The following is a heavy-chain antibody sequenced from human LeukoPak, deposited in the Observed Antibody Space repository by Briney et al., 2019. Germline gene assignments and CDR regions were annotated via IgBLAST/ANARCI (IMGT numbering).Heavy chain of an antibody. D-gene: IGHD1-1*01. Sequence: GESLRLSCSASGFILRSHAMHWVRQAPGKGLEYVSRISDNGGSTYYADSVKGRFTISRDNSKNTLYLQMSSLRAVDTAVYYCVKDNEAGGSPFDRWGQGTLVTVSS. CDR2: ISDNGGST. V-gene: IGHV3-64D*06. CDR3: VKDNEAGGSPFDR. CDR1: GFILRSHA. J-gene: IGHJ4*02.